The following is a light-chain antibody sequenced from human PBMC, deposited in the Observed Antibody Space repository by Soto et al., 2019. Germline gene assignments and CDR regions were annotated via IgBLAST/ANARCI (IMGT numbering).Light chain of an antibody. CDR2: WAS. V-gene: IGKV4-1*01. Sequence: DIVLTQSPDSLAVSLGARATINCKSSQSVLFSSNNLNYLAWYQQKPGQPPKLLIYWASTRDSGVPDRFSGSGSGTNITLIITSLQAEGVAVYYCQEHYSTPLDFGGGTNVEIK. J-gene: IGKJ4*01. CDR3: QEHYSTPLD. CDR1: QSVLFSSNNLNY.